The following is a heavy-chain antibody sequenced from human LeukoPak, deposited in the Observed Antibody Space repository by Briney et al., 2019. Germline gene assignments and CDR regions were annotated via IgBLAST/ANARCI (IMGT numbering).Heavy chain of an antibody. V-gene: IGHV3-21*01. Sequence: GGSLRLSCAASGFTFSSYSMSWVRQAPGMGLEWVSFISGSSSYIYYADSVKGRFTISRDNAKNSLYLQMNSLRAEDTAVYYCARAPSAMVRDYFDDWGQGTLVTVSS. CDR2: ISGSSSYI. CDR3: ARAPSAMVRDYFDD. D-gene: IGHD5-18*01. CDR1: GFTFSSYS. J-gene: IGHJ4*02.